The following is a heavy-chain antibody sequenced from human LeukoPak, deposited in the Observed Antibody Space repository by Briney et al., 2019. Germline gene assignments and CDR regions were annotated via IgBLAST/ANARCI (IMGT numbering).Heavy chain of an antibody. D-gene: IGHD6-6*01. CDR3: AAGAALSDYYYGLDV. CDR1: GFIFDDYA. Sequence: GGSLRLSCAASGFIFDDYAMHWVRQAPGKGLEWVSGISWNSGSTGYADSVKGRFTISRDNAKNSLFLQMNSLRVEDTALYYCAAGAALSDYYYGLDVWGQGTTVTVSS. V-gene: IGHV3-9*01. J-gene: IGHJ6*02. CDR2: ISWNSGST.